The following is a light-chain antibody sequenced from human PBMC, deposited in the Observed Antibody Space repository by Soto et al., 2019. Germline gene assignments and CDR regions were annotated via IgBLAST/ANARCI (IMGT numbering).Light chain of an antibody. CDR2: DAS. Sequence: EIVLTQSPATLSLSPEERATLSCRASQSVSSYFAWYQQKPGQAPRLLIYDASNRATGIPARFSGSGSGTDFTLTISSLETEDFAVYYCQQRGNWPLTFGQGPKVDIK. CDR3: QQRGNWPLT. J-gene: IGKJ1*01. V-gene: IGKV3-11*01. CDR1: QSVSSY.